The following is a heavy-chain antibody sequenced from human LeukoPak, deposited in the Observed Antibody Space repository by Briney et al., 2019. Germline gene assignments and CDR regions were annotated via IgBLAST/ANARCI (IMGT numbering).Heavy chain of an antibody. CDR1: GFTFSSYE. CDR2: ISSSGSTI. V-gene: IGHV3-48*03. Sequence: GGSLRLSCAASGFTFSSYEMNWVRQAPGKGLEWVSYISSSGSTIYYADSVKGRFTISRDNAKDSLYLQMNSLRAEDTAVYYCARDCSSTGCYPYWGQGTLVTVSS. D-gene: IGHD2-2*01. CDR3: ARDCSSTGCYPY. J-gene: IGHJ4*02.